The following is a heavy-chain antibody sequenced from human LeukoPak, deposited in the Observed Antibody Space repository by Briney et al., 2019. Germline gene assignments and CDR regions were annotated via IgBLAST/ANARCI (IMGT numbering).Heavy chain of an antibody. D-gene: IGHD1-26*01. CDR3: ARDRSGSYSRYYYYGMDV. CDR1: GDSISSYY. Sequence: PSETLSLTCTVSGDSISSYYWSWIRQPPGKGLEWIGYIYYSGSTNYNPSLKCRVTISVATSKNQFSLRLSSVTAADTAVYYCARDRSGSYSRYYYYGMDVWGQGTTVTVSS. CDR2: IYYSGST. J-gene: IGHJ6*02. V-gene: IGHV4-59*01.